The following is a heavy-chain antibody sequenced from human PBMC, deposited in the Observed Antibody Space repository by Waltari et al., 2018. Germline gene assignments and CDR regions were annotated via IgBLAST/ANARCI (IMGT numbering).Heavy chain of an antibody. CDR3: ARGRGGSGSWFLD. D-gene: IGHD5-12*01. J-gene: IGHJ4*02. V-gene: IGHV3-33*01. CDR1: GFLFSGHV. Sequence: QVQLTESGGGVVESGRCLRLSCEASGFLFSGHVMHWVRRAPGKGLEWGAGICYDGHNNDYADSVKGRFSISRDNSKNVLYLQMDSLKVEDSGVYYCARGRGGSGSWFLDLGQGTPVTVSS. CDR2: ICYDGHNN.